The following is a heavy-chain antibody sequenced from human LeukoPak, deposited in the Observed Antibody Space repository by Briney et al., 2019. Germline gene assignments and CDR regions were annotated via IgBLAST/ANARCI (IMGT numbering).Heavy chain of an antibody. J-gene: IGHJ4*02. CDR2: ISYSGNT. Sequence: SETLSLTCTVSGGSISSSTFYWGWIRQPPGKELQWIGSISYSGNTHYSPSLKSRVAISVDTSKTQFSLKLSSVTAAGTAVYYCARQGGVGATGFDDCWGQGTLVTVSS. CDR3: ARQGGVGATGFDDC. D-gene: IGHD1-26*01. V-gene: IGHV4-39*01. CDR1: GGSISSSTFY.